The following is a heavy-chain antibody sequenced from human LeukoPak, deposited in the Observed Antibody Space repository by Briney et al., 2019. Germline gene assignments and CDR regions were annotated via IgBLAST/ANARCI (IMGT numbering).Heavy chain of an antibody. Sequence: GGSLRLSCAASGFTFSSYSMSWVRQAPGKGLDWVSSISSSSSTIYYADSVKGRFTISRDNAKNSLYLQMNSLRAEDTALYFCARGDCTTTSCYLFDYWGQGTLVTVSS. CDR1: GFTFSSYS. CDR2: ISSSSSTI. D-gene: IGHD2-2*01. CDR3: ARGDCTTTSCYLFDY. V-gene: IGHV3-21*01. J-gene: IGHJ4*02.